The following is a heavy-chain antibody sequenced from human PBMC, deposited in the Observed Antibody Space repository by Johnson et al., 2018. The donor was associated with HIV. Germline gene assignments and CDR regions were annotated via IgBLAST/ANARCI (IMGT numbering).Heavy chain of an antibody. D-gene: IGHD3-22*01. Sequence: VQLVESGGGLVQPGGSLRLSCAGSGFTVSRNYMSWVRQAPGKGLEWVSIINSDGSSTSYADSVKGRFTISRDNATNTLYLQMNSLRAEDTAVYYCARQLKYYYDSSGYYYLSSAAFDIWGQGTMVTVSS. J-gene: IGHJ3*02. V-gene: IGHV3-74*02. CDR1: GFTVSRNY. CDR2: INSDGSST. CDR3: ARQLKYYYDSSGYYYLSSAAFDI.